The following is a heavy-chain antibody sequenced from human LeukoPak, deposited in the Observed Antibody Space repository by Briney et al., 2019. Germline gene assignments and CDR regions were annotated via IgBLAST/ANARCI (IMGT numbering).Heavy chain of an antibody. CDR2: IYYSGST. J-gene: IGHJ4*02. CDR3: ASSVGSTDY. V-gene: IGHV4-39*01. D-gene: IGHD1-26*01. CDR1: GGSISSSTYY. Sequence: PSETLSLTCTVSGGSISSSTYYWGWIRQPPGKGLEWIGSIYYSGSTYYNPSLKSRVTLPVDTSKNQFSLKLSSVTAADTAVYYCASSVGSTDYWGQGTLVTVSS.